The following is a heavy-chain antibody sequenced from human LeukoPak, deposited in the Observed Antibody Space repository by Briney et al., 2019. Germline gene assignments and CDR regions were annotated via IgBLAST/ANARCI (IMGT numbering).Heavy chain of an antibody. CDR2: ISAYNGNT. CDR1: GYTFTNYG. D-gene: IGHD2-2*01. J-gene: IGHJ6*02. CDR3: ARDGPGVVVVPAASYYYYGMDV. Sequence: ASVKVSCKASGYTFTNYGISWVRQAPGQGLEWMGWISAYNGNTNYAQKLQGRVTMTTDTSTSTAYMELRSLRSDDTAVYYCARDGPGVVVVPAASYYYYGMDVWGQGTTVTVSS. V-gene: IGHV1-18*01.